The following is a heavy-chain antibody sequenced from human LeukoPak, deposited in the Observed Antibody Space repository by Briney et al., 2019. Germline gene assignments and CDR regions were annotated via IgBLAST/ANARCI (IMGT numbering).Heavy chain of an antibody. Sequence: PGGSLRLSCAASGFTFNNYAMNWVRQAPGKGLEWVSAISGSGGNTYYTDSVKGRFTISRDNSMNTLYLQMNSLRAEDTAVYYCASPSAACGGDCAYYYKGLDVWGQGTTVTVSS. CDR1: GFTFNNYA. V-gene: IGHV3-23*01. J-gene: IGHJ6*02. CDR3: ASPSAACGGDCAYYYKGLDV. D-gene: IGHD2-21*02. CDR2: ISGSGGNT.